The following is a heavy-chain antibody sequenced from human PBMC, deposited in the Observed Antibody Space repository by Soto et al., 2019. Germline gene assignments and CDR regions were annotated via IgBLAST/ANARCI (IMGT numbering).Heavy chain of an antibody. Sequence: PSETLSLTCAVYGGSFSGYYWSWIRQPPGKGLEWIGEINHSGSTNYNPSLKSRVTISVDTSKNQFSLKLSSVTAADTAVYYCARGSKQYDYICGSYRQGAEYFQHWGKGILVPVSS. CDR2: INHSGST. V-gene: IGHV4-34*01. CDR1: GGSFSGYY. D-gene: IGHD3-16*02. J-gene: IGHJ1*01. CDR3: ARGSKQYDYICGSYRQGAEYFQH.